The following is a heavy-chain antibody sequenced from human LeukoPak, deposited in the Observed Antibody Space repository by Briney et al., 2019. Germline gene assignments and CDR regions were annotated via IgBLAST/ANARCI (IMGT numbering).Heavy chain of an antibody. CDR2: ISCGKGET. CDR3: ARDNGYQLLWW. D-gene: IGHD2-2*01. V-gene: IGHV1-3*01. Sequence: ASVKVSCKTSGYTFTRYAIHGVRQAPGQGLEWMGWISCGKGETKYSQKFQDRVTITRDTSASTAYMELSSLRSEDTAVYYCARDNGYQLLWWWGQGTLVTVSS. J-gene: IGHJ4*02. CDR1: GYTFTRYA.